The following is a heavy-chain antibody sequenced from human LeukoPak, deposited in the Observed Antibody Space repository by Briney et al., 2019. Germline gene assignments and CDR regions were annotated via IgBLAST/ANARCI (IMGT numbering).Heavy chain of an antibody. V-gene: IGHV3-23*01. D-gene: IGHD3-10*01. CDR1: GFTFSSYA. CDR2: ISGSGGST. J-gene: IGHJ3*02. Sequence: GGSLRLYCAASGFTFSSYAMSWVRQAPGKGLEWVSAISGSGGSTYYADSVKGRFTISRDNAKNSLYLQMNSLRAEDTAMYYCTRDRAVNIRAYDIWGQGTLVTVSS. CDR3: TRDRAVNIRAYDI.